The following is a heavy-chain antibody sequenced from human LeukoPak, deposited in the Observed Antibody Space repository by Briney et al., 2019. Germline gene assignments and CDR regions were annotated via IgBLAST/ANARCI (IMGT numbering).Heavy chain of an antibody. CDR2: IYYSGST. J-gene: IGHJ4*02. CDR1: GGSISSYY. V-gene: IGHV4-59*01. Sequence: SESLSLTCTVSGGSISSYYWSWIRQPPGKGLEWIVYIYYSGSTNYNPSLKSRVTISVDTSKNQFSLKLSSVTAADSAVYYGARYAYSSGYYYFDYWGQDTLVTVSS. CDR3: ARYAYSSGYYYFDY. D-gene: IGHD3-22*01.